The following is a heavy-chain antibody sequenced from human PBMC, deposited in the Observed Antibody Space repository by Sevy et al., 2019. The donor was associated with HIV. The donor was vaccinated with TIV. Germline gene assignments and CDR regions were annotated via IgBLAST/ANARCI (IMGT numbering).Heavy chain of an antibody. CDR3: ARSFDSEGAFDV. CDR1: GGTFSSYA. Sequence: ASVKVSCKASGGTFSSYAINWVRQAPGQGLEWMGGIIPIFGTANYAQKFQGRVTTTAHESTSTAYMELSSLRSEDTAVYYCARSFDSEGAFDVWGQGTMVTVSS. J-gene: IGHJ3*01. CDR2: IIPIFGTA. V-gene: IGHV1-69*13.